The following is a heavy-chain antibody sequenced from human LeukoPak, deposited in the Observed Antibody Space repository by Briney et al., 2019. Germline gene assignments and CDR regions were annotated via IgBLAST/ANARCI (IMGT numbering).Heavy chain of an antibody. Sequence: GGSLRLSCAASGITLSSYWMSWVRQAPGKGLEWVANIKQDGSEKYFVDSVKGRFTISRDNAKNSLYLQMHSLRAEDTAVYYCATDRSWGDGSGSFLPYWYFDLWGRGTLVTVSS. D-gene: IGHD3-10*01. J-gene: IGHJ2*01. CDR2: IKQDGSEK. V-gene: IGHV3-7*01. CDR1: GITLSSYW. CDR3: ATDRSWGDGSGSFLPYWYFDL.